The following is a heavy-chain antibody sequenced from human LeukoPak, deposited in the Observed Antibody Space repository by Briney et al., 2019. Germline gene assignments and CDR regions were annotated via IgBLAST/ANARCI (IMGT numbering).Heavy chain of an antibody. Sequence: GGSLRLSCAASGFTFSSYAMSWVRQAPGKGLEWVSAISGSGGSTYYADSVKGRFTISRDNSKNTLYLQMNSLRAEDTAVYYCAKDAILWFGELFDYFDYWGQVTLVTVSS. D-gene: IGHD3-10*01. CDR3: AKDAILWFGELFDYFDY. J-gene: IGHJ4*02. CDR1: GFTFSSYA. CDR2: ISGSGGST. V-gene: IGHV3-23*01.